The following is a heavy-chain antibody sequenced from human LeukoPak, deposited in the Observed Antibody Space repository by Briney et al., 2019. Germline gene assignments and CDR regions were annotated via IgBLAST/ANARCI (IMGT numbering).Heavy chain of an antibody. CDR1: GYTFTGYY. CDR2: INPNSGGT. CDR3: ASGETLI. V-gene: IGHV1-2*06. J-gene: IGHJ3*02. Sequence: ASVQVSCKASGYTFTGYYMHWVRQAPGQGLEGMGRINPNSGGTKYAQKFQGRVTMNRDTSSSTGYMELRRLRSDDTAVYYCASGETLIGGQGTKVTVSS.